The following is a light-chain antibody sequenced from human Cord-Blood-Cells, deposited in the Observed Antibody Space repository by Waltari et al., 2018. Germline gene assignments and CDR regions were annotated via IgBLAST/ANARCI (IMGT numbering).Light chain of an antibody. Sequence: DIVMTQSPLSLPATPGEQASISCRSSQSLLHSNGYNYLDWYLQKPGQSPQLLIYLGSNRASGVPDRFSGSGSGTDFTLKISRVEAEDVGVYYCMQALQTPYTFGQGTKLEIK. CDR2: LGS. CDR1: QSLLHSNGYNY. CDR3: MQALQTPYT. V-gene: IGKV2-28*01. J-gene: IGKJ2*01.